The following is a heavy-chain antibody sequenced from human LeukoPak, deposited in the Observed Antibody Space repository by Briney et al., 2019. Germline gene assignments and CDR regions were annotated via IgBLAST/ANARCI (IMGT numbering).Heavy chain of an antibody. CDR2: INHSGST. D-gene: IGHD3-10*01. Sequence: SETLSLTCAVYGGSFSGYYWSWIRQPPGKGLEWIGEINHSGSTNYNPSLKSRVTISVDTSKNQFSLKLSSVTAADTAVYYCARQPSLWFGETNIDYWGQGTLVTVSS. J-gene: IGHJ4*02. CDR3: ARQPSLWFGETNIDY. CDR1: GGSFSGYY. V-gene: IGHV4-34*01.